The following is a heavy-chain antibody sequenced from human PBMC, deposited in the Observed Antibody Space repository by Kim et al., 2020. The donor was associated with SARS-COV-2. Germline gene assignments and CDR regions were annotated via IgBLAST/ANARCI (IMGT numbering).Heavy chain of an antibody. Sequence: GESLKISCKGSGYSFTSYWISWVRQMPGKGLEWMGRIDPSDSYTNYSPSFQGHVTISADKSNSTAYLQWSSLKASDTAMYYCARQGKGGGSYQGYYYYGMDVWGQGTTVTVSS. J-gene: IGHJ6*02. CDR1: GYSFTSYW. D-gene: IGHD1-26*01. CDR2: IDPSDSYT. V-gene: IGHV5-10-1*01. CDR3: ARQGKGGGSYQGYYYYGMDV.